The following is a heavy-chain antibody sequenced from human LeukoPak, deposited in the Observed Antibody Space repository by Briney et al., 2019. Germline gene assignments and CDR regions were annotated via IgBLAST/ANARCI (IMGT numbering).Heavy chain of an antibody. CDR2: INPNSGGT. D-gene: IGHD6-13*01. CDR1: GYTFTGYY. CDR3: ALQSGGQQLPNNWFDP. J-gene: IGHJ5*02. V-gene: IGHV1-2*02. Sequence: ASVKVSSKASGYTFTGYYMHWVRQAPGQGLEWMGWINPNSGGTNYAQKFQGRVTMTRDTSISTAYMELSRLRSDDTAVYYCALQSGGQQLPNNWFDPWGQGTLVTVSS.